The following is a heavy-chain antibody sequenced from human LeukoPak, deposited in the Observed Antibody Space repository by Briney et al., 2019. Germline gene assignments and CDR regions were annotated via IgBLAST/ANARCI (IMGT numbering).Heavy chain of an antibody. V-gene: IGHV4-39*07. Sequence: PSETLSLTCTVSGGSISSSSYYWGWIRQPPGKGLEWIGSIYYSGSTYYNPSLKSRVTISVDTSKNQFSLKLSSVTAADTAVYYCARDKLGNYFDYWGQGTLVTVSS. J-gene: IGHJ4*02. D-gene: IGHD3-16*01. CDR3: ARDKLGNYFDY. CDR2: IYYSGST. CDR1: GGSISSSSYY.